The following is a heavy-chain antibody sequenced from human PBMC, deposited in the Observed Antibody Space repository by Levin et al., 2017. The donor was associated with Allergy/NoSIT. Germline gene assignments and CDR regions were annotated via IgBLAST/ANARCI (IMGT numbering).Heavy chain of an antibody. V-gene: IGHV1-18*01. Sequence: GASVKVSCKASGYPFSDFGISWVRQAPGQGLEWLGYITTNNGNAIYAQKVQGRVTMTSDTSTNTVDMVLRTLTSDDTAVYYCARDNNGFFGGFSDWGQGTLVTVSS. CDR1: GYPFSDFG. D-gene: IGHD3-3*01. CDR3: ARDNNGFFGGFSD. CDR2: ITTNNGNA. J-gene: IGHJ4*02.